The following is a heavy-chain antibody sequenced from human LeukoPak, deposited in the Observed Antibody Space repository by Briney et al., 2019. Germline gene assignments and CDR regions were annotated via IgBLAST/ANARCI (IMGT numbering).Heavy chain of an antibody. J-gene: IGHJ4*02. CDR3: VRDDMSSGYSLFDY. CDR2: ISSSGSTI. D-gene: IGHD3-22*01. CDR1: AFTLSSYT. Sequence: QTGGSLRLSCAASAFTLSSYTMKWVRQAPGKGLEWVSYISSSGSTIYYADSVKGRLTISRDNVKNSLYLQMNSLRAEDTAMYYRVRDDMSSGYSLFDYWGQGTLVTVSS. V-gene: IGHV3-48*01.